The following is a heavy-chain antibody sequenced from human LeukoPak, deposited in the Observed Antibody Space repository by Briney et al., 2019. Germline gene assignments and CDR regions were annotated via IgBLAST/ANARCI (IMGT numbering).Heavy chain of an antibody. D-gene: IGHD6-19*01. CDR2: FNPNSGGT. CDR1: GYTFTGYY. Sequence: ASVKVSCKASGYTFTGYYMHWVRQAPGQGLEWMGWFNPNSGGTNYAQKFQGRVTMTRDTSISTAYMELSRLRSDDTAVYYCARSIAVAGIIWFDPWGQGTLVTVSS. V-gene: IGHV1-2*02. J-gene: IGHJ5*02. CDR3: ARSIAVAGIIWFDP.